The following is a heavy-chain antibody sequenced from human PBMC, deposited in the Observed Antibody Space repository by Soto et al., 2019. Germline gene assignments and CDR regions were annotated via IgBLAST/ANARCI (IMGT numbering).Heavy chain of an antibody. J-gene: IGHJ5*02. Sequence: QLQLQESGSGLVKPSQTLSLTCAVSGGSISSGGYSWSWIRQPPGKGLEWIGYIYHSGSTYYNPSLKSRVTISVDRSKNQFSLKLSSVTAADTAVYYCARRAGAKASSWFDPWGQGTLVTVSS. CDR1: GGSISSGGYS. D-gene: IGHD1-26*01. CDR3: ARRAGAKASSWFDP. CDR2: IYHSGST. V-gene: IGHV4-30-2*01.